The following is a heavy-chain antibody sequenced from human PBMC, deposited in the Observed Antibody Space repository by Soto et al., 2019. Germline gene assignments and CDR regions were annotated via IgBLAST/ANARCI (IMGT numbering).Heavy chain of an antibody. CDR3: ASLCGSGYDYGGIDY. V-gene: IGHV3-7*01. D-gene: IGHD5-12*01. CDR2: IKQDGSEK. Sequence: GGSLRLSCAASGFTFSSYWMSWVRQAPGKGLEWVANIKQDGSEKYYVDSVKGRFTISRDNAKNSLYLQMNSLRAEDTAVYYCASLCGSGYDYGGIDYWGQGTLVPVSS. J-gene: IGHJ4*02. CDR1: GFTFSSYW.